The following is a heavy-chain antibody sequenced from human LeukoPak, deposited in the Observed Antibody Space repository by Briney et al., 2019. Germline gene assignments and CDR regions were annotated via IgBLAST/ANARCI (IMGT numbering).Heavy chain of an antibody. V-gene: IGHV4-59*01. J-gene: IGHJ5*02. CDR1: GGSISSYY. CDR3: ARDTPDRYCSSTSCLRGFDP. D-gene: IGHD2-2*01. CDR2: IYYSGST. Sequence: SETLSLTCTVSGGSISSYYWSWIRQPPGKGLEWIGYIYYSGSTNCNPSLKSRVTISVDTSKNQFSLKLSSVTAADTAVYYCARDTPDRYCSSTSCLRGFDPWGQGTLVTVSS.